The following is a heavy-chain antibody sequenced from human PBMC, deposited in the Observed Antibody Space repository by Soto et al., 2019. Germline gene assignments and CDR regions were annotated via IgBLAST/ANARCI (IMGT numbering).Heavy chain of an antibody. D-gene: IGHD2-2*01. CDR2: ISGSGGST. CDR1: GFTFSSYA. J-gene: IGHJ4*02. V-gene: IGHV3-23*01. CDR3: AKDTDIVVVPAAYFDY. Sequence: GGSLSLSCAASGFTFSSYAMSWVRQAPGKGLEWVSAISGSGGSTYYADSVKGRFTISRDNSKNTLYLQMNSLRAEDTAVYYCAKDTDIVVVPAAYFDYWGQGTLVTVSS.